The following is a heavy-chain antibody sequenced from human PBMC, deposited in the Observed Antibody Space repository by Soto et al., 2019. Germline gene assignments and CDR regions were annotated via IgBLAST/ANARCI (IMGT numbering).Heavy chain of an antibody. V-gene: IGHV1-46*01. CDR3: ARGDYDGSSGPLDN. D-gene: IGHD3-10*01. CDR1: GYTFTRLH. Sequence: QVQLVQSGAEVKQPGASVRVSCKASGYTFTRLHMNWVRQAPGQGLEWMGIVNPNDGSTTYAQQSHGRLTMTRDTFTSAVYMFLSSLRSEDTAMYYCARGDYDGSSGPLDNWGKGTLVT. J-gene: IGHJ3*02. CDR2: VNPNDGST.